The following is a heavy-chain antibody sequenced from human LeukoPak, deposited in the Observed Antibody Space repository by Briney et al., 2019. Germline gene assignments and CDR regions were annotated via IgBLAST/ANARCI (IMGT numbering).Heavy chain of an antibody. Sequence: ASVKVSCKASGYTFSNYDINWVRQATGQGLEWMGWMNPNSGNTGYAQKFQGRVTMTRNTSISTAYMELSSLRSEDTAVYYCARQRNYYGSGSYYLFGYWGQGTLVTVSS. V-gene: IGHV1-8*02. CDR2: MNPNSGNT. D-gene: IGHD3-10*01. CDR3: ARQRNYYGSGSYYLFGY. J-gene: IGHJ4*02. CDR1: GYTFSNYD.